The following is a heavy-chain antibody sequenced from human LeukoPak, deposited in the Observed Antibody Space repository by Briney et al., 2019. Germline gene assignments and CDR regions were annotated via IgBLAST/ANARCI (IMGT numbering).Heavy chain of an antibody. D-gene: IGHD7-27*01. CDR2: IYTSGST. J-gene: IGHJ4*02. CDR3: ARFSPRAMGNYLDF. Sequence: SETLSLTCTVSGGSISSYYWSWIRQPAGKGLEWTGRIYTSGSTNYNPSLKSRVTMSVDTSKNQFSLKLSSVTAADTAVYYCARFSPRAMGNYLDFWGQGTLVTVSS. CDR1: GGSISSYY. V-gene: IGHV4-4*07.